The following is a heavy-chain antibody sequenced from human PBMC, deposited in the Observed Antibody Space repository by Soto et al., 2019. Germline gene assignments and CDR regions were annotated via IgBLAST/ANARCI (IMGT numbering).Heavy chain of an antibody. D-gene: IGHD5-12*01. CDR2: IDPSDSYT. CDR3: ASTTWLRSHYYGMDV. J-gene: IGHJ6*02. V-gene: IGHV5-10-1*01. Sequence: PGESLKISCKGSVYSFTSYWISWVRQMPGKGLEWMGRIDPSDSYTNYSPSFQGHVTISADKSISTAYLQWSSLKASDTAMYYCASTTWLRSHYYGMDVWGQGTTVTVSS. CDR1: VYSFTSYW.